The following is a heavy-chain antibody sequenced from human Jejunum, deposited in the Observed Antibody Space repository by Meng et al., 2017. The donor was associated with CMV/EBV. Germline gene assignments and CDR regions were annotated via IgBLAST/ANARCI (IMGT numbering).Heavy chain of an antibody. CDR3: ARTQIAVEAGGTKTKYYYYGLDV. D-gene: IGHD6-13*01. V-gene: IGHV1-8*01. J-gene: IGHJ6*02. Sequence: NWVRMATGQGLEWMGWMNANSGNTGYAQKFQGRVSMTRDTSTSTAHMELSSLRSEDTAVYFCARTQIAVEAGGTKTKYYYYGLDVWGQGTTVTVSS. CDR2: MNANSGNT.